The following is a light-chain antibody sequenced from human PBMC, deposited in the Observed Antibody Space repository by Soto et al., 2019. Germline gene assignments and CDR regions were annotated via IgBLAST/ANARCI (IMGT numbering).Light chain of an antibody. CDR1: SSDVGDYNY. CDR2: DVS. V-gene: IGLV2-11*01. Sequence: QSALTQPRSVSGSPGQSVTISCTGTSSDVGDYNYVSWFQQHPGKAPKLMIYDVSERPSGVPDRFSGSKSGNTASLTISGLQAEDEADYYCCSYGGTFYVFGTGTKVTVL. J-gene: IGLJ1*01. CDR3: CSYGGTFYV.